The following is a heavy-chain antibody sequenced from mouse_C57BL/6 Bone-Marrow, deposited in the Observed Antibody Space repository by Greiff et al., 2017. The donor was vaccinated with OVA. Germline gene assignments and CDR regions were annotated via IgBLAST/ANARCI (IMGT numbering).Heavy chain of an antibody. CDR1: GFTFSSYA. D-gene: IGHD2-2*01. J-gene: IGHJ2*01. CDR3: AGDPFVGSYFDS. V-gene: IGHV5-4*01. CDR2: ISAGGSYT. Sequence: DVKLVESGGGLVKPGGSLKLSCAASGFTFSSYAMPWVRQTPEKSLEWVANISAGGSYTNYTENVKGRSTITVDNAKNNLYLQISHLKSVETAMYYCAGDPFVGSYFDSWGQGTTLTVSS.